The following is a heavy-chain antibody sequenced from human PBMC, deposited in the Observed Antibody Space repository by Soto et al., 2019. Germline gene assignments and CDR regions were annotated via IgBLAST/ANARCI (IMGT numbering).Heavy chain of an antibody. CDR1: GYTFTSYG. D-gene: IGHD2-2*01. V-gene: IGHV1-18*01. CDR2: ISAYNGNT. J-gene: IGHJ5*02. CDR3: ARAGGDIVVVPAAIEVWFDP. Sequence: ASVKVSCKASGYTFTSYGISWVRQAPGQGLEWMGWISAYNGNTNYAQKLQGRVTMTTDTSTSTAYMELRSLRSDDTAVYYCARAGGDIVVVPAAIEVWFDPWGQGTLVTVSS.